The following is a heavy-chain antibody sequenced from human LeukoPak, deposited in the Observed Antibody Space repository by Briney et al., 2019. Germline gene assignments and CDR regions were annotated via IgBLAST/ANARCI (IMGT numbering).Heavy chain of an antibody. CDR2: ISSSSSAI. D-gene: IGHD1-26*01. V-gene: IGHV3-48*01. CDR3: ASRVGALDY. Sequence: PGGSLRLSCAASGFAVSANYMTWVRQAPGKGLEWVSHISSSSSAISYADSAKGRFTISRDNAKNSLFLQMDSLRADDTAVYYCASRVGALDYWGQGTLVTVSS. J-gene: IGHJ4*02. CDR1: GFAVSANY.